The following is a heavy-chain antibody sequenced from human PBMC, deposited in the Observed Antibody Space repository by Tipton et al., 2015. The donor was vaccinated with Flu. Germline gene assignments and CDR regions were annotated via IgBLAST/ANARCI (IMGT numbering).Heavy chain of an antibody. CDR3: ARRDYSNYLSDPKSCFDP. Sequence: LRLSCTISGDSISSDYYWGWIRQPHGKGLEWIANIFRTENTYRNPSFKSRVTISVDRSKNQFSLKVFSVTAADTAVYYCARRDYSNYLSDPKSCFDPWGQGILVTVSS. D-gene: IGHD4-11*01. V-gene: IGHV4-38-2*02. J-gene: IGHJ5*02. CDR1: GDSISSDYY. CDR2: IFRTENT.